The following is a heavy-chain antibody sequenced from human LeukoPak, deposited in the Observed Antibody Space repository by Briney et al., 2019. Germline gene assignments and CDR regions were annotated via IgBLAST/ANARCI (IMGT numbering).Heavy chain of an antibody. CDR3: VNEAYYGDFFDY. Sequence: GGSLRLSCAASGFTFNNYDMNWVRQAPGKGLEWVSYISSSSSIIYYADSVKGRFTISRDTAKNSLYLQMNSLRAEDTAVYYCVNEAYYGDFFDYWGQGTLVTVSS. J-gene: IGHJ4*02. CDR2: ISSSSSII. D-gene: IGHD4-17*01. V-gene: IGHV3-48*01. CDR1: GFTFNNYD.